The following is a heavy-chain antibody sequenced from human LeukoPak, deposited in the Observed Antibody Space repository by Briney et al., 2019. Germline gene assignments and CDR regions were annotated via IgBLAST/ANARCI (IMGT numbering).Heavy chain of an antibody. CDR2: IIPILGIA. CDR3: ARDTSPAMVSPFDY. Sequence: SVKVSCKASGGTFSSYAISWVRQAPGQGLEWMGRIIPILGIANYAQKFQGRVTTTADKSTSTAYMELSSLRSEDTAVYYCARDTSPAMVSPFDYWGQGTLVTVSS. V-gene: IGHV1-69*04. CDR1: GGTFSSYA. D-gene: IGHD5-18*01. J-gene: IGHJ4*02.